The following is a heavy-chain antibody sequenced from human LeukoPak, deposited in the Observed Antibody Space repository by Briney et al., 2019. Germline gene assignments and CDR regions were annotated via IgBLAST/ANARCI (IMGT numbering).Heavy chain of an antibody. J-gene: IGHJ6*02. V-gene: IGHV3-23*01. CDR2: ICGSGGST. CDR1: GFTFSTYA. Sequence: GGSLRLSCAASGFTFSTYAMSWVRLAPGKGLEWVSGICGSGGSTYYADSVQGRFTSSRDNSNNTLYVQMNSLRVEDTAVYYCAKSGGLSGSGRLAMDVWGQGTTVTVSS. D-gene: IGHD3-10*01. CDR3: AKSGGLSGSGRLAMDV.